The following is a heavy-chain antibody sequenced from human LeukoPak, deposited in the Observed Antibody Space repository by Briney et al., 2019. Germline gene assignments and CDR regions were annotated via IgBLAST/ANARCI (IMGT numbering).Heavy chain of an antibody. V-gene: IGHV3-15*01. CDR2: IKSKTDGGTT. CDR3: TTYGSGRKFDY. CDR1: GFTFGNAW. Sequence: GGSLRLSCAASGFTFGNAWMSWVHQAPGKGLEWVGRIKSKTDGGTTDYAAPVKGRFTISRDDSTNTLYLQMNSLKSEDTAVYYCTTYGSGRKFDYWGQGILVTVSS. D-gene: IGHD3-10*01. J-gene: IGHJ4*02.